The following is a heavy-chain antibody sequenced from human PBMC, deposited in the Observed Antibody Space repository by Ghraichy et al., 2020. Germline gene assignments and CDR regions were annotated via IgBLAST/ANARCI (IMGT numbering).Heavy chain of an antibody. CDR2: IWYDGSNK. J-gene: IGHJ6*02. CDR1: GFTFSSYG. V-gene: IGHV3-33*01. Sequence: GGSLRLSCAASGFTFSSYGMHWVRQAPGKGLEWVAVIWYDGSNKYYADSVKGRFTISRDNSKNTLYLQMNSLRAEDTAVYYCARDLVVVVAATKSYYYYGMDVWGQGTTVTVSS. CDR3: ARDLVVVVAATKSYYYYGMDV. D-gene: IGHD2-15*01.